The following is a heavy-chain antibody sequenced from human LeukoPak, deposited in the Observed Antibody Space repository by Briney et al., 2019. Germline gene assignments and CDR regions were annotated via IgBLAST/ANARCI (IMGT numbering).Heavy chain of an antibody. CDR3: ARVEKSFMVVIAMDYYYYMDV. D-gene: IGHD2-21*01. V-gene: IGHV3-7*01. CDR2: IKQDGSEK. CDR1: GFTFSSYW. J-gene: IGHJ6*03. Sequence: PGGSLRLSCAASGFTFSSYWMSWVRQAPGKGLEWVANIKQDGSEKYYVDSVKGRFTISRDNAKNSLYLQMNSLRAEDTAVYYCARVEKSFMVVIAMDYYYYMDVWGKGTTVTVSS.